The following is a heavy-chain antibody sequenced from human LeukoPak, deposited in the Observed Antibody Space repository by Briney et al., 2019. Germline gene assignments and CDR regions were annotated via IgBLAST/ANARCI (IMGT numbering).Heavy chain of an antibody. Sequence: GGSLRLSCAASGFTFSNYAMHWFRQAPGKGLEWVAVISSDGSSKYYTDSVKDRFTISRDNSKNTLYLQMNSLRPEDTAVYYCARAWDYYGSGSYPDYWGQGTLVTVSS. D-gene: IGHD3-10*01. J-gene: IGHJ4*02. CDR2: ISSDGSSK. V-gene: IGHV3-30*04. CDR1: GFTFSNYA. CDR3: ARAWDYYGSGSYPDY.